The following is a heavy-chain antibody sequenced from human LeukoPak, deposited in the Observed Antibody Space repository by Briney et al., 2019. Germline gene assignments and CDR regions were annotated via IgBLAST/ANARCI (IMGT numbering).Heavy chain of an antibody. CDR2: IYTDGSSA. CDR3: TRRTSVVPFDY. Sequence: PGGSLRLSCAASGFTFNSYWMHWVRHAPGEGLVWLSRIYTDGSSANYADSVKGRFTVSRDNAKNTLYLQMNSLRAEDTAVYYCTRRTSVVPFDYWGQGTLVTVSS. CDR1: GFTFNSYW. J-gene: IGHJ4*02. V-gene: IGHV3-74*01. D-gene: IGHD2-2*01.